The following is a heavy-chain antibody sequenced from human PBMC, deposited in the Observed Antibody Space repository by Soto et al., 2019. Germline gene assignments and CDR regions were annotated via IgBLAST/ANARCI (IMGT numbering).Heavy chain of an antibody. CDR1: GYTFTSYG. Sequence: ASVKVSCKASGYTFTSYGSSWVRQAPGQGLEWMGWISAYNGNTNYAQKLQGRVTMTTDTSTSTAYMELRSLRSDDTAVYYCARYPPIMVRGVSWFDPWGQGTLVTVSS. V-gene: IGHV1-18*01. CDR2: ISAYNGNT. D-gene: IGHD3-10*01. CDR3: ARYPPIMVRGVSWFDP. J-gene: IGHJ5*02.